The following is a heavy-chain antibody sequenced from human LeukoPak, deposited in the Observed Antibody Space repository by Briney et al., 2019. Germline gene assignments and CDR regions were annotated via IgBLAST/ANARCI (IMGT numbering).Heavy chain of an antibody. CDR3: ARLPTVVSRLDY. Sequence: GEALKISCKCSGYXLGSYLIGWGRHNPGKGLEWMGIIYPGDSDTRYSPSFQGQVTSSADRSISTAYLQWSSLKASDTAIYYCARLPTVVSRLDYWGQGSLVTVSS. V-gene: IGHV5-51*01. J-gene: IGHJ4*02. CDR2: IYPGDSDT. D-gene: IGHD4-23*01. CDR1: GYXLGSYL.